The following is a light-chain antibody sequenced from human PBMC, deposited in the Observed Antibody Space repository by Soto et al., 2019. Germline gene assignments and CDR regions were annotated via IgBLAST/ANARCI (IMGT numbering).Light chain of an antibody. J-gene: IGKJ4*01. CDR1: ETINTW. CDR3: QQANSFPLT. V-gene: IGKV1-5*01. CDR2: DAS. Sequence: DIQMSQSPSSLSVSVGDRVTITCRASETINTWLAWYQQKPGKAPKILIYDASKLERGVPSRLSGSGSGAEFTLTISSLQPDDLGTYYCQQANSFPLTFGGGTKV.